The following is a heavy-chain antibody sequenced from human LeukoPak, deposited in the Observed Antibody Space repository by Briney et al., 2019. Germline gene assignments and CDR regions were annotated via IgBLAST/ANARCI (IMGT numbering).Heavy chain of an antibody. V-gene: IGHV3-30*03. CDR1: GFTFSNYG. CDR2: VSSGGTTV. CDR3: ARELYYDFWSGYYPHFDY. Sequence: GRSLRLSCAASGFTFSNYGMHWIRQAPGKGLQWVAVVSSGGTTVYYADSVKGRFTISRDKSRNALYLQMNSLRAEDTAVYYCARELYYDFWSGYYPHFDYWGQGTLATVSS. D-gene: IGHD3-3*01. J-gene: IGHJ4*02.